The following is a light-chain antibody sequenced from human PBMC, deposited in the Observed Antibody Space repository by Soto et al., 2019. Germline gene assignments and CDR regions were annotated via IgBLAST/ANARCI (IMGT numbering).Light chain of an antibody. CDR2: DVS. J-gene: IGLJ1*01. V-gene: IGLV2-11*01. CDR1: SSDVGGYNY. Sequence: SVSGSPGQSVTISCTGTSSDVGGYNYVSWYQQHPGKAPKLMIYDVSKRPSGVPDRFSGSKSGNTASLTISGLQAEDEADYFCKSYAGSNTYVFGSGTKLTVL. CDR3: KSYAGSNTYV.